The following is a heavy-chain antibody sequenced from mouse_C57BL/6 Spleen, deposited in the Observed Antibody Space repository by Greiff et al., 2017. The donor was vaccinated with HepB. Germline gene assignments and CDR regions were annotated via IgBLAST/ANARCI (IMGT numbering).Heavy chain of an antibody. CDR2: IWSGGST. J-gene: IGHJ4*01. CDR1: GFSLTSYG. Sequence: QVQLKQSGPGLVQPSQSLSITCTVSGFSLTSYGVHWVRQSPGKGLEWLGVIWSGGSTDYNAAFISRLSISKDNSKSQVFFKMNSLQADDTAIYYCARKGWLLHAMDYWGQGTSVTVSS. V-gene: IGHV2-2*01. CDR3: ARKGWLLHAMDY. D-gene: IGHD2-3*01.